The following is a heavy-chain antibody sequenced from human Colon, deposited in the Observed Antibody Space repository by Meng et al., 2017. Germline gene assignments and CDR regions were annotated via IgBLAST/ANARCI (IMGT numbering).Heavy chain of an antibody. CDR3: ARVASGYPGVY. J-gene: IGHJ4*01. CDR1: NFSITSGYY. CDR2: IYHSGIP. V-gene: IGHV4-38-2*02. D-gene: IGHD5-12*01. Sequence: GSLRLSCIVSNFSITSGYYWGWIRQPPGKWLEWIGSIYHSGIPYYNPSLKSRVTLSIDTSENHFSLKLSSVTVADTAVYYCARVASGYPGVYWGRGTLVTVSS.